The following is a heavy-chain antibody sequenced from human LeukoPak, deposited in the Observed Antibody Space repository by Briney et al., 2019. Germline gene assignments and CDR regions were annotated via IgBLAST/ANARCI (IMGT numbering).Heavy chain of an antibody. CDR1: GFTFSSYA. D-gene: IGHD4-17*01. V-gene: IGHV3-23*01. CDR3: AKDGNGGTVTPRGAFDI. Sequence: GGSLRLSCAASGFTFSSYAMRWVRHAPGTGLEWVSRISVSGGSTYYADSAKGRFTISRDNSKNTLCLQMTSLRAEDTAVYYCAKDGNGGTVTPRGAFDIWGQGTMVTVSS. J-gene: IGHJ3*02. CDR2: ISVSGGST.